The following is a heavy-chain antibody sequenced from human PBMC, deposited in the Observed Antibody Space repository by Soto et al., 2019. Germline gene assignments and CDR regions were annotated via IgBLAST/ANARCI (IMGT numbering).Heavy chain of an antibody. CDR1: EFTFSSYA. CDR2: ISGSGGST. D-gene: IGHD3-16*01. Sequence: EVQLLESGGGLVQPGGSLRLSCAASEFTFSSYAMSWVRQAPGKGLEWVSAISGSGGSTYYADSVKGRFTISRDNSKNTLYLQMNSLRAEDTAVYYCAKDLGGPIIPDDFDYWGQGTLVTVSS. J-gene: IGHJ4*02. V-gene: IGHV3-23*01. CDR3: AKDLGGPIIPDDFDY.